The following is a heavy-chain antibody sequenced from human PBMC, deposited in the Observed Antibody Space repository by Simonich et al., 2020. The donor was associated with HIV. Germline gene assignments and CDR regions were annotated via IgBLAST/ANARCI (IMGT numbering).Heavy chain of an antibody. CDR2: INPKSGGA. V-gene: IGHV1-2*02. Sequence: QVQLVQSGAEVKNPGASVKVSCKASVYTFTDNPMHWVRQAPGQGLEWMGWINPKSGGADYAQNFKGRVTMTRDTSMSTAYMELSSLTSDDTAVYFCAREGAMLDDAFDVWGQGTMLTVSS. CDR3: AREGAMLDDAFDV. D-gene: IGHD3-10*02. CDR1: VYTFTDNP. J-gene: IGHJ3*01.